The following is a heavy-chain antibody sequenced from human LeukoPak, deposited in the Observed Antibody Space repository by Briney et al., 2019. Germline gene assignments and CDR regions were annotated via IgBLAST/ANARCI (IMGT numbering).Heavy chain of an antibody. V-gene: IGHV3-23*01. CDR2: ISGSGGST. CDR1: GFTVSTNS. D-gene: IGHD3-22*01. CDR3: AKDQEIGYYYDSSGFDY. J-gene: IGHJ4*02. Sequence: PGGSLRLSCTVSGFTVSTNSMSWVRQAPGKGLEWVSAISGSGGSTYYADSVKGRFTISRDNSKNTLYLQMNSLRAEDTAVYYCAKDQEIGYYYDSSGFDYWGQGTLVTVSS.